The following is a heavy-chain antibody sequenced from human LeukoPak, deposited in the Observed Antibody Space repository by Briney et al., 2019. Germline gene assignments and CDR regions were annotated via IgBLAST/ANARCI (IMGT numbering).Heavy chain of an antibody. CDR1: GFTFSSYA. J-gene: IGHJ4*02. CDR3: AKPLAYCGGHCDFDY. CDR2: ISGSGGST. V-gene: IGHV3-23*01. Sequence: GGSLRLSCAASGFTFSSYAMSWVRQAPGKGLEWVSAISGSGGSTYYADSVKGRFTISRDNSKNTLYLQMNSLRAEDTAVYYCAKPLAYCGGHCDFDYWGQGTLVTVSS. D-gene: IGHD2-21*02.